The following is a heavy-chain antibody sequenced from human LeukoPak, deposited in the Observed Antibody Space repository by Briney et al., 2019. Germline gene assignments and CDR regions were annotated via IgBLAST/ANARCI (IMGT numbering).Heavy chain of an antibody. CDR3: ARDQGDSQYFDY. V-gene: IGHV3-33*01. J-gene: IGHJ4*02. CDR2: IWYDGSNK. D-gene: IGHD2-21*02. Sequence: GGSLRLSSAASGFTFSSYGMHWVRRAPGKGLEWVAVIWYDGSNKYYADSVKGRFTISRDNSKNTLYLQMNSLRAEDTAVYYCARDQGDSQYFDYWGQGTLVTVSS. CDR1: GFTFSSYG.